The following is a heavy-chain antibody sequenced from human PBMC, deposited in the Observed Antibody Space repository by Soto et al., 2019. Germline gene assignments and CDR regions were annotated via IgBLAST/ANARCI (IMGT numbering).Heavy chain of an antibody. V-gene: IGHV1-69*13. D-gene: IGHD5-12*01. CDR2: IIPIFGTA. CDR3: ARDLEEMATIPRGGAFEI. CDR1: GGTFSSYA. Sequence: ASVKVSCKASGGTFSSYAISWVRQAPGQGLEWMGGIIPIFGTANYAQKFQGRVTITADESTSTAYMELSSLRSEDTAVYYCARDLEEMATIPRGGAFEIWGQGTMVTVSS. J-gene: IGHJ3*02.